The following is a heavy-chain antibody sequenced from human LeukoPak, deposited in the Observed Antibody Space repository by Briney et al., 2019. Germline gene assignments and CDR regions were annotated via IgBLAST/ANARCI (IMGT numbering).Heavy chain of an antibody. Sequence: SETLSLTCTVSGGSIGSSSYYWGWIRQPPGKGLEWIGSIYYSGSTYYNPSLKSRVTISVDTSKNQFSLKLSSVTAADTAVYYCARNQQLDYFDYWGQGTLVTVSS. CDR3: ARNQQLDYFDY. V-gene: IGHV4-39*01. CDR1: GGSIGSSSYY. D-gene: IGHD6-13*01. J-gene: IGHJ4*02. CDR2: IYYSGST.